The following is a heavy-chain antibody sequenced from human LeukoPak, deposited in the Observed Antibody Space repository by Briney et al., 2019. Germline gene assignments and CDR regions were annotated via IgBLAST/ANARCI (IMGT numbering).Heavy chain of an antibody. J-gene: IGHJ4*02. D-gene: IGHD3-9*01. CDR1: GYTFTSYY. CDR3: ARVHYDILTGYYPGYSFDY. Sequence: ASVKVSCKASGYTFTSYYIHWVRQAPGQGLEWMGILNPTGGSTSYAQKSQGRVTMTRDLSTSTVYMELSSLTSEDAAVYYCARVHYDILTGYYPGYSFDYWGQGTLVTVSS. V-gene: IGHV1-46*01. CDR2: LNPTGGST.